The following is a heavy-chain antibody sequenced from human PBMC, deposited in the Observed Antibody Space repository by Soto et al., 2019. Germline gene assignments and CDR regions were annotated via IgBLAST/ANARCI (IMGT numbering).Heavy chain of an antibody. CDR3: VRGGYDTSGYYSLYYFDY. V-gene: IGHV3-74*01. CDR2: ISREGSTT. J-gene: IGHJ4*02. D-gene: IGHD3-22*01. CDR1: RFTFSSYW. Sequence: GGSLRLSCVASRFTFSSYWMHWVRQAPGKGLVWVSRISREGSTTNYADSVKGRFTISRDNAKNTLYLQMNSLRAEDTAVYYCVRGGYDTSGYYSLYYFDYWGQGILVTVSS.